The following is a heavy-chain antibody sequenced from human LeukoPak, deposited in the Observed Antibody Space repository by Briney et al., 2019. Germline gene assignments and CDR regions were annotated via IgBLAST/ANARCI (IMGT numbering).Heavy chain of an antibody. J-gene: IGHJ6*03. V-gene: IGHV1-8*03. CDR3: ARGVDYALWSDSSYQFYYMDV. D-gene: IGHD3-3*01. Sequence: ASVTVSFKASGYTFSSSDMNWVRQATGQGLEWMGWMNPNSGHTGYAQKFQGRITFTKNTSISTAYMELSSLRPEDTAVYLCARGVDYALWSDSSYQFYYMDVWGKGATVTVSS. CDR2: MNPNSGHT. CDR1: GYTFSSSD.